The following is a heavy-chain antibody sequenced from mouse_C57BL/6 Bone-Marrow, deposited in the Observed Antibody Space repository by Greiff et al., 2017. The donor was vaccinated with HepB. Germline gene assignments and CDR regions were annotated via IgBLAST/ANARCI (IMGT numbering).Heavy chain of an antibody. V-gene: IGHV1-80*01. J-gene: IGHJ1*03. Sequence: QVQLQQSGAELVKPGASVKISCKASGYAFSSYWMNWVKQRPGKGLEWIGQIYPGDGDTNYNGKFKGKATLTADKSSSTAYMQLSSLTSEDSAVYFCARGYSSYVCFDVWGTGTTVTVSS. CDR2: IYPGDGDT. CDR1: GYAFSSYW. CDR3: ARGYSSYVCFDV. D-gene: IGHD2-5*01.